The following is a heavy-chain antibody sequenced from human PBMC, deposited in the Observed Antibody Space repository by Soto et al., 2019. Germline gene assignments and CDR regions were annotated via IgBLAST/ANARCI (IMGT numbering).Heavy chain of an antibody. V-gene: IGHV4-30-2*01. CDR1: GGSIDSGAFS. D-gene: IGHD6-19*01. CDR2: VTHSGTA. J-gene: IGHJ4*02. Sequence: PSETLSLTCAVSGGSIDSGAFSLSWIRQPPGKGLEWIGYVTHSGTAYSIPSLNGRLTLSVDSSQTQFSLKLTSVTAADSAFYSPASIHWAESSLDYWGRGKLGAVSS. CDR3: ASIHWAESSLDY.